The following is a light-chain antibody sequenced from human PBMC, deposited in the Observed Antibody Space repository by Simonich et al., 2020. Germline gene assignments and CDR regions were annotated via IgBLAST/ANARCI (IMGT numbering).Light chain of an antibody. CDR3: SSYTSSSTWV. Sequence: QSALTQPASVSGSPGQSITISCTGTSSDVGGYNSVSWYQQHPGKAPKLIIYDVSKRPSVVSNRFSGSKSGNTASLTISGLQAEDEADYYCSSYTSSSTWVFGGGTKLTVL. CDR2: DVS. V-gene: IGLV2-14*01. J-gene: IGLJ3*02. CDR1: SSDVGGYNS.